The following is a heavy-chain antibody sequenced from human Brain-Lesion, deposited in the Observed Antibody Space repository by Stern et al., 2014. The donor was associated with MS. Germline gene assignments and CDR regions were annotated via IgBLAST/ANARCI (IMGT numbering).Heavy chain of an antibody. CDR1: GGSISSGGYY. J-gene: IGHJ6*02. Sequence: VQLQESGPGLVKPSQTLSLSCTVSGGSISSGGYYWSWIRQPAGKGLEWIGRIFNSGSTSYNPSLKSRVTISIDTSKNKFSLRLTSMTAADTAVYYCARGRVVPGFQYYATDVWGQGTTVIVSS. CDR3: ARGRVVPGFQYYATDV. CDR2: IFNSGST. D-gene: IGHD2-2*01. V-gene: IGHV4-61*02.